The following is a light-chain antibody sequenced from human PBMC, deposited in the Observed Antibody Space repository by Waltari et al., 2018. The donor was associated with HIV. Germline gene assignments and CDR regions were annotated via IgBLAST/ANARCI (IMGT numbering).Light chain of an antibody. V-gene: IGKV1-33*01. Sequence: DIQMTQSPSSLSASVGDRVTITCQASQDISIYLNWYQQRPGKAPKLLIYDASNLETGVPSRFSGSGSGTDFTFTVISLQPEDIATYYCQQYDNLPYTFGQGTKLEIK. CDR1: QDISIY. CDR2: DAS. J-gene: IGKJ2*01. CDR3: QQYDNLPYT.